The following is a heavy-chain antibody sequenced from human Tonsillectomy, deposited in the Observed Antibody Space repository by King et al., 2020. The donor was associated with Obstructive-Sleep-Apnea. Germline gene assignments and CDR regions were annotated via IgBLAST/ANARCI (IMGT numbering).Heavy chain of an antibody. CDR2: IGGGGGRT. Sequence: EVQLVESGGGWVQPGGSLRLSCAASGFNFNTYAMHWVRQAPGKGLEWVSSIGGGGGRTYYADSVKGRFTISRDNSKKTLSLQMNSLTAEDTAVYYCAKGGVVGLDAFDIWGQGTRVTVSS. J-gene: IGHJ3*02. CDR3: AKGGVVGLDAFDI. V-gene: IGHV3-23*04. CDR1: GFNFNTYA. D-gene: IGHD1-26*01.